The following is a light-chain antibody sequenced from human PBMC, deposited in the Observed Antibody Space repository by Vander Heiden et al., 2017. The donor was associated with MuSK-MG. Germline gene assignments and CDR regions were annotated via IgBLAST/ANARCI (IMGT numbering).Light chain of an antibody. Sequence: EIVLTQSPGTLSLSPGERATLSCRASHSVRIIPLAWSQQKPVQAPRLVIYSTSSRATDFPGRFSGSGSGRDFTLTINRLEPEDFAVYYCQQYGSAPFTFGGGTTVXLK. CDR2: STS. CDR3: QQYGSAPFT. V-gene: IGKV3-20*01. CDR1: HSVRIIP. J-gene: IGKJ4*01.